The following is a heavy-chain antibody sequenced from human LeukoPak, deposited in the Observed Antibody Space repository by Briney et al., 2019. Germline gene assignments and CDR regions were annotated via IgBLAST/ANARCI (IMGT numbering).Heavy chain of an antibody. CDR2: IYTSGST. D-gene: IGHD1-26*01. CDR1: GGSFSGYY. CDR3: ARDQWARTPRVFDI. V-gene: IGHV4-4*07. Sequence: SETLSLTCAVYGGSFSGYYWSWIRQPAGKGLEWIGRIYTSGSTNYNPSLKSRVTMSVDTSKNQFSLKLSSVTAADTAVYYCARDQWARTPRVFDIWGQGTMVTVSS. J-gene: IGHJ3*02.